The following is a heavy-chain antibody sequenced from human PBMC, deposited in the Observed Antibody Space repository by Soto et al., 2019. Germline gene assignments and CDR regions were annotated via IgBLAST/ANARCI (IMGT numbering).Heavy chain of an antibody. Sequence: EVQLMESGGGLVQPGGSLRLSCVASGFTFSNFAMGWVRQAPGKGLEWVSSIRGSGEITYHAESVKGRFTISRDNSNNPLFLQMSSLRVEDTAVYYCAKSPDIVLAFDLWCRGTLVTVS. CDR1: GFTFSNFA. CDR3: AKSPDIVLAFDL. J-gene: IGHJ2*01. CDR2: IRGSGEIT. V-gene: IGHV3-23*01. D-gene: IGHD2-15*01.